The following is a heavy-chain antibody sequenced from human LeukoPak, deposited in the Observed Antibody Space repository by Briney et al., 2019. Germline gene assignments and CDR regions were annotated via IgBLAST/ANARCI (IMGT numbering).Heavy chain of an antibody. D-gene: IGHD3-10*01. CDR3: ASLNLLLWFGDDY. CDR1: GFTFSDYY. V-gene: IGHV3-11*04. CDR2: ISSSGSTI. J-gene: IGHJ4*02. Sequence: GGSLRLSCAASGFTFSDYYMSWIRQAPGKGLEWVSYISSSGSTIYYADSVKGRFTISRDNAKNSLYLQMNSLRAEDTAVYYCASLNLLLWFGDDYRGQGTLVTVSS.